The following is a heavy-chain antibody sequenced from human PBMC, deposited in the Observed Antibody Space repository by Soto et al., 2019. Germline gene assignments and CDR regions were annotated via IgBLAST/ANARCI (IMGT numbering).Heavy chain of an antibody. Sequence: ASVKVSCKASGYTFTSCAMHWVRQAPGQRLEWMGWINAGNGNTKYSQKFQGRVTITRDTSASTAYMELSSLRSEDTAVYYCARGPGYSGYSLSYYFDYWGQGTLVTVSS. D-gene: IGHD5-12*01. J-gene: IGHJ4*02. CDR1: GYTFTSCA. V-gene: IGHV1-3*01. CDR3: ARGPGYSGYSLSYYFDY. CDR2: INAGNGNT.